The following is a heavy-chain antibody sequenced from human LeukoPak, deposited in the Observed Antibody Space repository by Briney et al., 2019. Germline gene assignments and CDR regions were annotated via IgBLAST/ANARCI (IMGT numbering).Heavy chain of an antibody. CDR2: IYSSGTT. J-gene: IGHJ5*02. CDR3: ARAYYYDSSGYYFLKRNNWFDP. D-gene: IGHD3-22*01. Sequence: SETLSLTCTVSGGSINNYYWNWIRQPPGKGLEWLGFIYSSGTTNYKPSLKSRLTFSLDTSKNQYSLKLTSVTAADTAVYYCARAYYYDSSGYYFLKRNNWFDPWGQGTLVTVSS. V-gene: IGHV4-59*01. CDR1: GGSINNYY.